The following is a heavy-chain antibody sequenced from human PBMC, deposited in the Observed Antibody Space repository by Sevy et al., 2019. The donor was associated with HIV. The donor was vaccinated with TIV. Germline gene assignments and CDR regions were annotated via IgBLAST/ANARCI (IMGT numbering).Heavy chain of an antibody. D-gene: IGHD6-19*01. CDR2: IWYDGSNK. CDR3: ASENIAVAGIGYYFDH. J-gene: IGHJ4*02. Sequence: GGSLRLSCVASGFTFSTYGMHWVRQAPGKGLEWVAVIWYDGSNKEYVDSVKGRFTISRDNAKYTLYLQMNSLRAEDTDVYYCASENIAVAGIGYYFDHWGQGTLVTVSS. CDR1: GFTFSTYG. V-gene: IGHV3-33*01.